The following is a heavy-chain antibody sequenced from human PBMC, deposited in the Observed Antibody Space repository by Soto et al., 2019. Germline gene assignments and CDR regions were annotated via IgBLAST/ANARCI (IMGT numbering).Heavy chain of an antibody. V-gene: IGHV4-31*03. CDR2: IYYSGST. J-gene: IGHJ5*02. CDR1: GGSISSGGYY. Sequence: SETLSLTCTVSGGSISSGGYYWSWIRQHPGKGLEWIGYIYYSGSTYYNPSLKSRVTISVDTSKNQFSLKLSSVTAADTAVYYCARAQWELPANWFDPWGQGTLVTGSS. CDR3: ARAQWELPANWFDP. D-gene: IGHD1-26*01.